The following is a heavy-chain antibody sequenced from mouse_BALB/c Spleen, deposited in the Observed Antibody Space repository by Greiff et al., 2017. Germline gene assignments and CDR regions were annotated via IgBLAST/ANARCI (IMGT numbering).Heavy chain of an antibody. CDR1: GYTFTSYV. J-gene: IGHJ3*01. CDR3: ARLDYYGSSSWFAY. CDR2: INPYNDGT. Sequence: EVKLMESGPELVKPGASVKMSCKASGYTFTSYVMHWVKQKPGQGLEWIGYINPYNDGTKYNEKFKGKATLTSDKSSSTAYMELSSLTSEDSAVYFCARLDYYGSSSWFAYWGQGTLVTVSA. V-gene: IGHV1-14*01. D-gene: IGHD1-1*01.